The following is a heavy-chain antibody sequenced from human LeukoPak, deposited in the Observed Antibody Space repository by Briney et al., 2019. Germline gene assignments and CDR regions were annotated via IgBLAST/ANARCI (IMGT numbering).Heavy chain of an antibody. CDR1: GFTFDDYG. J-gene: IGHJ4*02. D-gene: IGHD3-22*01. Sequence: PGGSLRLSCAASGFTFDDYGMSWVRQAPGKGLEWVSGINWNGGSTGYADSVKGRFTISRDNAKNSLYLQMSSLRAEDTALYYCARLQTPYYDSSGYFFDYWGQGTLVTVSS. CDR3: ARLQTPYYDSSGYFFDY. CDR2: INWNGGST. V-gene: IGHV3-20*04.